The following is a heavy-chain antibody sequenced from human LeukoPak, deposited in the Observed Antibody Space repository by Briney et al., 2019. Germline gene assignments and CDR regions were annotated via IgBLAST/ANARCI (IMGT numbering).Heavy chain of an antibody. Sequence: GASVTVSFKASGYTFTGYYMHWVRQAPGQGLEWMGWINPNSGGTNYAQKFQGRVTMTRDTSISTAYMELSRLRSDDTAVYYCVRVPPYEEDYWGQGTLVTVSS. J-gene: IGHJ4*02. D-gene: IGHD3-3*01. CDR2: INPNSGGT. CDR3: VRVPPYEEDY. V-gene: IGHV1-2*02. CDR1: GYTFTGYY.